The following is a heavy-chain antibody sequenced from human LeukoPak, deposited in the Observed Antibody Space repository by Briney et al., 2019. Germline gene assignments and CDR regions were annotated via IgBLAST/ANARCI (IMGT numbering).Heavy chain of an antibody. J-gene: IGHJ6*03. D-gene: IGHD2-15*01. V-gene: IGHV4-4*02. CDR2: INHSGST. CDR1: GGSISSSNW. CDR3: ARGPRIYSPHCSGGNCQYYYYYYYMDV. Sequence: PSGTLSLTCAVSGGSISSSNWWSWVRQPPGKGLEWIGEINHSGSTNYNPSLKSRVTISVDTSKNQFSLKLSSVTAADTAVYYCARGPRIYSPHCSGGNCQYYYYYYYMDVWGKGTTVTVSS.